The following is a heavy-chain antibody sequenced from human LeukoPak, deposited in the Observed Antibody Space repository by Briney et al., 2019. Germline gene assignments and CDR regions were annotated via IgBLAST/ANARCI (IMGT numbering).Heavy chain of an antibody. J-gene: IGHJ3*02. CDR3: ARDVSTREGDAFDI. CDR1: GGSISSYY. Sequence: SETLSLTCTVSGGSISSYYWSWIRQPPGKGLEWIGYIYYSGSTNYNPSLKSRVTISVDTSKNQFSLKLSSVTAADTAVYYCARDVSTREGDAFDIWGQGTMVTVS. V-gene: IGHV4-59*01. CDR2: IYYSGST. D-gene: IGHD5/OR15-5a*01.